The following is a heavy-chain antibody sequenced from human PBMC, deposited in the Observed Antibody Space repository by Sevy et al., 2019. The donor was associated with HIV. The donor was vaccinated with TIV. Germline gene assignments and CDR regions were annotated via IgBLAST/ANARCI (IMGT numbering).Heavy chain of an antibody. Sequence: SETLSLTCAVSGVSVSSDTYYWSWIRQPPGKGLEWIGYVYHTGSTNYSPSFKCRVTISVDTSKNQFSLRLFSVAAAETAVYYCATEPYFFDKSGYYWDYWGQGALVTVSS. CDR2: VYHTGST. J-gene: IGHJ4*02. V-gene: IGHV4-61*01. CDR3: ATEPYFFDKSGYYWDY. CDR1: GVSVSSDTYY. D-gene: IGHD3-22*01.